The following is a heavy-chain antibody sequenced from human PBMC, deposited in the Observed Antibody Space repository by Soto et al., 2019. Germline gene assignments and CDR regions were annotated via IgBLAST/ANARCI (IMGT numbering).Heavy chain of an antibody. CDR1: GFTFSSYA. V-gene: IGHV3-30-3*01. D-gene: IGHD1-26*01. Sequence: QVQLVESGGGVVQPGRSLRLSCAASGFTFSSYAMHWVRQAPGKGLEWVAVISYDGSNKYYADSVKGRFTISRDNSKNTLYLQMNSLRAEDTAVYYCARDPVYSGSYAYFDYWGQGTLVTVSS. J-gene: IGHJ4*02. CDR2: ISYDGSNK. CDR3: ARDPVYSGSYAYFDY.